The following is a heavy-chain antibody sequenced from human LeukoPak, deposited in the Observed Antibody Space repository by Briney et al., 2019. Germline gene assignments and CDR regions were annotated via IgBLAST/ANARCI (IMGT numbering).Heavy chain of an antibody. CDR3: VAPLGYCSSTSCYDFDH. D-gene: IGHD2-2*01. Sequence: GGSLRLTCAASGFVFTDFGLHRVRQAPGKGPEWAAFIQKDGKNKFYANSVMGRFTISRDNSKNTLYLQINSLRPEDTAVYYCVAPLGYCSSTSCYDFDHWGQGTLVTVSS. CDR2: IQKDGKNK. CDR1: GFVFTDFG. V-gene: IGHV3-30*02. J-gene: IGHJ4*02.